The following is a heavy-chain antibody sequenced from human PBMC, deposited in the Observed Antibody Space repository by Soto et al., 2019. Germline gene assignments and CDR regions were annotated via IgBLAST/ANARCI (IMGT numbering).Heavy chain of an antibody. J-gene: IGHJ6*02. CDR3: ARVTGHYYYGMDV. CDR2: IYHSGST. D-gene: IGHD3-10*01. CDR1: DGSISSSNW. Sequence: QVQLQESGPGLVKPSGTLSLTCAVSDGSISSSNWWSWVRQPPGKGLEWIGEIYHSGSTNYNPSLNSRVTISVDKSKNQFSLKLSSVTAADTAVYYCARVTGHYYYGMDVWGQGTTVTVSS. V-gene: IGHV4-4*02.